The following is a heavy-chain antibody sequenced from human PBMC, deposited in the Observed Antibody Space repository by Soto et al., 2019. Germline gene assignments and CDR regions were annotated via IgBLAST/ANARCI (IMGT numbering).Heavy chain of an antibody. V-gene: IGHV4-4*07. Sequence: SETLSLTRTVSGGSISSYYWSWIRQSAGQGLEWIGRIYPGGSTNYNPSLKSRVTMSADTSKNQFSLRLTSVTAADTAVYYCARANVGPPGGGSWIMPFDFWGQGTLVTVSS. D-gene: IGHD2-15*01. CDR1: GGSISSYY. CDR3: ARANVGPPGGGSWIMPFDF. CDR2: IYPGGST. J-gene: IGHJ4*02.